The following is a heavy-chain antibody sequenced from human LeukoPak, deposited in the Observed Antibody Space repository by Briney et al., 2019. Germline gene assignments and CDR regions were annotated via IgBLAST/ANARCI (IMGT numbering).Heavy chain of an antibody. D-gene: IGHD3-10*01. V-gene: IGHV1-2*04. J-gene: IGHJ6*04. CDR3: ASGSVRGVSDYYYGMDV. CDR2: IYPNSGGT. Sequence: ASVKVSSKASGYTFTGYYMHCVRQAPGQRLEWMGCIYPNSGGTNYAQKFQGWVTMTRDTSITTAYMQLSRLRSDDTAVYYCASGSVRGVSDYYYGMDVWGKGTTVTVSS. CDR1: GYTFTGYY.